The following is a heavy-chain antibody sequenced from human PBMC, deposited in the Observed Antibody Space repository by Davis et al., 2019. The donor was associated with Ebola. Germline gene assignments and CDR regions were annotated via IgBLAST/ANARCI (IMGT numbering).Heavy chain of an antibody. V-gene: IGHV3-33*01. J-gene: IGHJ6*02. D-gene: IGHD2-15*01. CDR1: GFTFSSYG. CDR3: ARVSGDIVFDGMDV. CDR2: IWYDGSNK. Sequence: SGFTFSSYGMHWVRQAPGKGLEWVAVIWYDGSNKYYADSVKGRFTISRDNSKNTLYLQMNSLRAEDTAVYYCARVSGDIVFDGMDVWGQGTTVTVSS.